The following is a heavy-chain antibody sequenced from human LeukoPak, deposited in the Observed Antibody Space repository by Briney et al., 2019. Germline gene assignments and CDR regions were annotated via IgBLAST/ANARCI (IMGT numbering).Heavy chain of an antibody. J-gene: IGHJ4*02. CDR3: ARLSTVTTSFDY. CDR1: GGSISYYY. D-gene: IGHD4-11*01. V-gene: IGHV4-4*07. Sequence: SETLSLTCTVSGGSISYYYWNWIRQPAGKGLEWIWRIYTSGRTYYNPSLKSRISMSVDTSQNQFSPTLSSVTAADTAVYYCARLSTVTTSFDYWGQGTLVTVSS. CDR2: IYTSGRT.